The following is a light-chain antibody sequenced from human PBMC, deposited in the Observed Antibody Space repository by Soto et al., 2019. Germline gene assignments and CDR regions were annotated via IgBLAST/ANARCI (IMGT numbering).Light chain of an antibody. CDR2: DVS. J-gene: IGLJ1*01. CDR3: SSYTSSSTPPYV. V-gene: IGLV2-14*01. CDR1: SSDLGRYNY. Sequence: QAALTQPASGSGSPGQSSTISCTGTSSDLGRYNYVSWYQQHPGKAPKLMIYDVSNRPSGVSNRFSGSKSGNTASLTISGLQAEDEADYYCSSYTSSSTPPYVFGTGTKSPS.